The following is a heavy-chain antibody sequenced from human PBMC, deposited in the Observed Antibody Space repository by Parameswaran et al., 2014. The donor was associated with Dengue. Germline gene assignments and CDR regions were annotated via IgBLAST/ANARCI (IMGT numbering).Heavy chain of an antibody. CDR3: ARPTDSTATGAFDM. D-gene: IGHD2-2*01. Sequence: VRQMPGKGLEWMGIIYPGDSDTRYSPSFQGQVTISADKSISTAYLQWSSLKASDTAMYYCARPTDSTATGAFDMWGQGTMVTVSS. CDR2: IYPGDSDT. V-gene: IGHV5-51*01. J-gene: IGHJ3*02.